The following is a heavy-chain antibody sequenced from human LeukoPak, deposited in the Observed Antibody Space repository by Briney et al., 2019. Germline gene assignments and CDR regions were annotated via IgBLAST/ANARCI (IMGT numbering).Heavy chain of an antibody. V-gene: IGHV3-21*01. Sequence: PGGSLRLSCAASGFTFSSYSMNWVRQAPGKGLEWVSSISSSSSYIYYADSVKGRFTISRDNAKNSLYLQMNSLRAEDTAVYYCARDPATVALEGLDYWGQGTLLTVSS. CDR1: GFTFSSYS. CDR2: ISSSSSYI. J-gene: IGHJ4*02. CDR3: ARDPATVALEGLDY. D-gene: IGHD4-23*01.